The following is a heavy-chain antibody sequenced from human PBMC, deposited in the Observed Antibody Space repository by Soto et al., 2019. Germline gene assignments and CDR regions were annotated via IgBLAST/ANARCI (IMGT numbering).Heavy chain of an antibody. CDR3: ARGGGWGSYYFDYRGYLRGDV. CDR2: IYPDDSHT. D-gene: IGHD3-22*01. J-gene: IGHJ6*02. Sequence: EVQLVQSGAEVKKPGESLKISCKGSGYTFATYWIAWVRQSPGKGLEWMGIIYPDDSHTIYSPSFQGQVTISADKSISTAYLQWSSLKAADTAIYYCARGGGWGSYYFDYRGYLRGDVWGQGTTVTVSS. CDR1: GYTFATYW. V-gene: IGHV5-51*01.